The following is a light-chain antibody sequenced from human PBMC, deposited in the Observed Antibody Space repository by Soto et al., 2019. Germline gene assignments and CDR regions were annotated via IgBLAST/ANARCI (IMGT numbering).Light chain of an antibody. CDR1: SSNIGSYY. V-gene: IGLV1-47*01. CDR2: RNN. CDR3: AAWDDSLSGLVV. J-gene: IGLJ2*01. Sequence: QSVLTQPPSASGTPGQRVTISCSGSSSNIGSYYVHWYQQLPGTAPKLLMYRNNQRPSGVPDRFSGSKSGTSASLAISGLRSEDEADYYCAAWDDSLSGLVVFGGGTQLTVL.